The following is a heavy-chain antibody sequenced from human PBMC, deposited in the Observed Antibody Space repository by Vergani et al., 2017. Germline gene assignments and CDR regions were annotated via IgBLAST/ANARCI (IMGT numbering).Heavy chain of an antibody. CDR1: GFSLSTSGVG. J-gene: IGHJ6*02. V-gene: IGHV2-5*01. Sequence: QITLKESGPTLVKPTPTLTLTCTFSGFSLSTSGVGVGWIRQPPGKALEWLALIYWNDDKRYSPSLKSRLTITKDTSKNQVVLTMTNMDPVDTATYYCAHSLYDYVWGSYRPSPFYYYYGMDVWGQGTTVTVSS. CDR2: IYWNDDK. D-gene: IGHD3-16*02. CDR3: AHSLYDYVWGSYRPSPFYYYYGMDV.